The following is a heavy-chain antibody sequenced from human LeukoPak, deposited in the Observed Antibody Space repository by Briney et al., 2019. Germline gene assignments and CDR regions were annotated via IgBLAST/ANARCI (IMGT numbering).Heavy chain of an antibody. D-gene: IGHD3-3*01. Sequence: SETLSLTCTVSGGSISSYYWSWIRQPPGKGLEWIGYIYYSGSTNYNPSLKSRVTISVDTSKNQFSLKLSSVTAADTAVYYCARHPAGPDYDFWSGYYQLNNYFDYWGQGTLVTVSS. CDR2: IYYSGST. CDR1: GGSISSYY. J-gene: IGHJ4*02. CDR3: ARHPAGPDYDFWSGYYQLNNYFDY. V-gene: IGHV4-59*08.